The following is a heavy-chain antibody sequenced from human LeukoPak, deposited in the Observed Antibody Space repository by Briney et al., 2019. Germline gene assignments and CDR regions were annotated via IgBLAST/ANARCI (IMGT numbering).Heavy chain of an antibody. CDR2: IHYSGST. J-gene: IGHJ4*02. Sequence: PSETLSLTCTVSGGSFSNNSWSWVRQPPGKGLEWIGYIHYSGSTNYNPSLKSRVTISEDTSKNQFSLKLSSVTAADTAVYYCAREAQSYDSSSYHYYFDYWGQGALVTVSS. V-gene: IGHV4-59*01. D-gene: IGHD3-22*01. CDR1: GGSFSNNS. CDR3: AREAQSYDSSSYHYYFDY.